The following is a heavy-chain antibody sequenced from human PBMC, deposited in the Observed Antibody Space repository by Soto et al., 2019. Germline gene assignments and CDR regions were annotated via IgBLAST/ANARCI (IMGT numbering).Heavy chain of an antibody. CDR2: IYSGGST. V-gene: IGHV3-53*01. CDR3: ARGPHSVVVVAATRNPGYYGMDV. CDR1: GFTVSSNY. Sequence: GGSLRLSCAASGFTVSSNYMSWVRQAPGKGLEWVSVIYSGGSTYYADSVKGRFTISRDNSKNTLYLQMNSLRAEDTAVYYCARGPHSVVVVAATRNPGYYGMDVWGQGTTVTVSS. J-gene: IGHJ6*02. D-gene: IGHD2-15*01.